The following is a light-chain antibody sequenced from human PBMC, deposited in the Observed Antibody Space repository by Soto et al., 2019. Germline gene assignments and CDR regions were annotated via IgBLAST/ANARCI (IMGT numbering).Light chain of an antibody. CDR1: QSVSSSY. Sequence: MVLTQSPGTLSLSRLERATPSCRASQSVSSSYLAWYQQKPGQAPRLLIYGASSRATGIPDRFSGSGSGTDFTLTISRLEPQDFAVYYCQQYRSSPITFGQGTRLEIK. V-gene: IGKV3-20*01. J-gene: IGKJ5*01. CDR2: GAS. CDR3: QQYRSSPIT.